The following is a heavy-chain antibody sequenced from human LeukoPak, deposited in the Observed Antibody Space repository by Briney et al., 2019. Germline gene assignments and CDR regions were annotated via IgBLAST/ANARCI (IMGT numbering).Heavy chain of an antibody. J-gene: IGHJ3*02. Sequence: GGTLRLSCTTSGFTFSDSAVSWVRQAAGPRQEWIGFIRNKANGGTTENTASVKGRFTISSDDSKTIAHLQMSSLKTEDTAVYYCSRFYSSGWASGAFDIWGQGTMVTVSS. D-gene: IGHD3-22*01. CDR1: GFTFSDSA. V-gene: IGHV3-49*04. CDR3: SRFYSSGWASGAFDI. CDR2: IRNKANGGTT.